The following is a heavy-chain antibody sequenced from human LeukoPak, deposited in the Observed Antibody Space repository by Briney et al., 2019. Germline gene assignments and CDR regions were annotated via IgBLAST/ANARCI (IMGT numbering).Heavy chain of an antibody. J-gene: IGHJ6*03. CDR3: ARAISDSSGWKQYYYYMDV. CDR1: GFTASSNY. CDR2: IYSGGST. V-gene: IGHV3-66*02. Sequence: GGSLRLSCAASGFTASSNYMSWVRQAPGKGLEWVSVIYSGGSTYYADSVKGRFTISRDNSKNTLHLQMNSLRAEDTAVYYCARAISDSSGWKQYYYYMDVWGKGTTVTVSS. D-gene: IGHD6-19*01.